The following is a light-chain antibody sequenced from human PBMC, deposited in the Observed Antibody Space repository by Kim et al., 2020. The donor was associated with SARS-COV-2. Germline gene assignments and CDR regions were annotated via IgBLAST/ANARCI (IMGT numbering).Light chain of an antibody. J-gene: IGLJ2*01. CDR2: RDS. CDR3: QVWDSSTGVV. Sequence: VALGQTARITCGGNNIGSKNVHWYQQKPGQAPVLVIHRDSNRPSGIPERFSGSNSGNTATLTISRAQAGDEADYYCQVWDSSTGVVFGGGTQLTVL. CDR1: NIGSKN. V-gene: IGLV3-9*01.